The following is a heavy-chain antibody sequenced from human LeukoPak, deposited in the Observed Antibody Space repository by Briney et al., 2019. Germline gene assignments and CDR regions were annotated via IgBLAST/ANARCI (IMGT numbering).Heavy chain of an antibody. Sequence: ASVKVSCKASGYTFTGYGISWVRQAPGQGLEWMGWISAYNGNTNYARKLQGRVTMTTDTSTSTAYMELRSLRSDDTAVYYCARDISWELSTAGGYWGQGTLVTVSS. CDR1: GYTFTGYG. V-gene: IGHV1-18*01. CDR3: ARDISWELSTAGGY. D-gene: IGHD1-26*01. J-gene: IGHJ4*02. CDR2: ISAYNGNT.